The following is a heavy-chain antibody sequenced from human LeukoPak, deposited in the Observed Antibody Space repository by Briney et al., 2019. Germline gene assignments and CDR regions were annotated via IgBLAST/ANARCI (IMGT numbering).Heavy chain of an antibody. CDR1: GVSISSGDYY. CDR2: IYYSGST. D-gene: IGHD3-3*01. Sequence: TSQTLSLTCTVSGVSISSGDYYWSWIRQPPGKGLEWIGYIYYSGSTYYNPSLKSRVTLSVDTSKNQFSVRVSSVTVADTAVYYCARGGRRFNFDCWGQGTLVTVSS. CDR3: ARGGRRFNFDC. J-gene: IGHJ4*02. V-gene: IGHV4-30-4*01.